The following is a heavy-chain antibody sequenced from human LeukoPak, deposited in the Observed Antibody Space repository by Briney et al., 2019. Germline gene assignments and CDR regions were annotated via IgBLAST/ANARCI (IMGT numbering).Heavy chain of an antibody. CDR1: GFTFSDYY. J-gene: IGHJ4*02. CDR3: ASSIRG. V-gene: IGHV3-11*06. CDR2: ISGSSSYT. D-gene: IGHD3-3*01. Sequence: GGSLRLSCAASGFTFSDYYMSWIRQAPGKGLEWLSYISGSSSYTSYADSVKGRFTISRDNVRNSLYLETNSLRAEDTAVYYCASSIRGWGQGTLVTVSS.